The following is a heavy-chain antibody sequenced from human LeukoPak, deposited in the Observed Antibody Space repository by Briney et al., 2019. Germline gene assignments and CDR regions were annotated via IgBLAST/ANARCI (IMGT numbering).Heavy chain of an antibody. V-gene: IGHV1-2*06. CDR2: INPNSGDT. J-gene: IGHJ4*02. D-gene: IGHD3-16*02. CDR1: GYTLTGYY. CDR3: AKDQIMITFGGVIDDY. Sequence: ASVKVSCKASGYTLTGYYMHWVRQAPGQGLEWMGRINPNSGDTNYAQKFQGRVTMTSDTSISTAYMELSRLRSDDTAVYYCAKDQIMITFGGVIDDYWGQGTLVTVPS.